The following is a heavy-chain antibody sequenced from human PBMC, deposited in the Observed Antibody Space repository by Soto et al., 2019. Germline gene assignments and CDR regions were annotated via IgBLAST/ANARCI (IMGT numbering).Heavy chain of an antibody. CDR3: AKDRIEFYMSGYAVGY. Sequence: GXXXXXGSLRXXXAAXXFTFSSYAMXWXXQAPGXXXXXXSAISGSGGSTYYADSVKGRFTISRDNSKNTLYLQXXXXRAEDTAVYYCAKDRIEFYMSGYAVGYWGQGTLVTVSS. J-gene: IGHJ4*02. CDR2: ISGSGGST. V-gene: IGHV3-23*01. D-gene: IGHD5-12*01. CDR1: XFTFSSYA.